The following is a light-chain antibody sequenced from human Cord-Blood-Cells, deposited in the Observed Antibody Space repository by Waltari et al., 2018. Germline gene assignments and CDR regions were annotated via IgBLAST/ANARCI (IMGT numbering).Light chain of an antibody. Sequence: EIVLTQSPATLSLSPGERATLSCRASQSVSSYLAWYQQKPGQAPRLLIYDASNRATGIPARFSGSGSGTDFTLTISSLEPEDFAVYYCQQRSTGLGWTFGQGTKVKIK. CDR1: QSVSSY. J-gene: IGKJ1*01. V-gene: IGKV3-11*01. CDR2: DAS. CDR3: QQRSTGLGWT.